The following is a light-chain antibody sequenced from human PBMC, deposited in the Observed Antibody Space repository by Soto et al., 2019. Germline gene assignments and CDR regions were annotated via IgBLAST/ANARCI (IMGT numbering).Light chain of an antibody. V-gene: IGLV2-14*01. CDR3: SSYTSSSTYV. CDR1: SSHVGGYNY. J-gene: IGLJ1*01. CDR2: DVS. Sequence: QSVLTQPASVSGAPGQSIAISRTGTSSHVGGYNYVSWYQQHPGKAPKLMVYDVSNRPSGVSNRFSGSKSGNTASLTISGLQAEDEADYYCSSYTSSSTYVFGTGTKVTVL.